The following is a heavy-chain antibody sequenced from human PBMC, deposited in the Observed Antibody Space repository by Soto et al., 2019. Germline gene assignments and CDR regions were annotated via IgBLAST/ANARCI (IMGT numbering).Heavy chain of an antibody. CDR3: ARDGYQLLKCCYYGMDV. D-gene: IGHD2-2*01. Sequence: QVPLVQSGAEVKKPGASVKVSCKASGYTFTSYAMHWVRQAPGQRLEWMGWINAGNGNTKYSQKFQGRVTITRDTSASTAYMELSSLRSEDTAVYYCARDGYQLLKCCYYGMDVWGQGTTVTVSS. J-gene: IGHJ6*02. CDR2: INAGNGNT. CDR1: GYTFTSYA. V-gene: IGHV1-3*01.